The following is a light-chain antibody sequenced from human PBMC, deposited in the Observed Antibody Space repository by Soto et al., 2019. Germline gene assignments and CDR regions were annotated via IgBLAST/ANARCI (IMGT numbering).Light chain of an antibody. V-gene: IGKV1-27*01. CDR1: QGISNY. CDR2: AAS. J-gene: IGKJ1*01. Sequence: DIQMTQSPSSLSASVGDRVTITCRASQGISNYLAWYQQKPVKVPKLLIYAASTFQSGVPSRLSRSGSGADFNLTISSLPPEDVATYYWQKYYSALWTFGHGTKVEIK. CDR3: QKYYSALWT.